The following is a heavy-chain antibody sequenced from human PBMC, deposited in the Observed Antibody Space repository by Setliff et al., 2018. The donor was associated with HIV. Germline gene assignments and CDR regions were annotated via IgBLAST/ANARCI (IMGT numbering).Heavy chain of an antibody. J-gene: IGHJ6*02. CDR3: ARAPTLFGVEYYYYFGMDV. CDR1: GGTFSNYA. CDR2: INPHSGDT. D-gene: IGHD3-3*01. V-gene: IGHV1-2*02. Sequence: ASVKVSCKASGGTFSNYAISWVRQAPGQGLEWMGWINPHSGDTNYAQKFQDRVTMTRDTSVNIAYMQLSRLRSDDTAVYYCARAPTLFGVEYYYYFGMDVWGQGTTVTVSS.